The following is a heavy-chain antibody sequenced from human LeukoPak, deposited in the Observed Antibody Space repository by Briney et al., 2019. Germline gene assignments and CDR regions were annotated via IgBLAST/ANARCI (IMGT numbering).Heavy chain of an antibody. CDR2: MNEDGSAK. Sequence: GGSLRLSCAASGFTFSSYSMNWVRQAPGKGLEWVANMNEDGSAKYYVDSVKGRFTISRDNAKNSLYLQMNSLRDEDTAVYYCATMAVAGTWAFDFWGQGTMVTVSS. V-gene: IGHV3-7*01. CDR1: GFTFSSYS. CDR3: ATMAVAGTWAFDF. J-gene: IGHJ3*01. D-gene: IGHD6-19*01.